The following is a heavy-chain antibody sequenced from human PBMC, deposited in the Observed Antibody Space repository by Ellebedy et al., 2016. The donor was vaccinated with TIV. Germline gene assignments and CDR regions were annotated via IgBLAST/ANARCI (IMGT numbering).Heavy chain of an antibody. V-gene: IGHV3-23*01. CDR1: GFTFSSYA. CDR2: ISGSGGRT. J-gene: IGHJ4*02. D-gene: IGHD3-22*01. Sequence: GGSLRLXXQASGFTFSSYAMSWVRQAPGKGLEWVSAISGSGGRTYYADSVKGQFTISRDNSKNTMNLQLNSLRAEATAVYYCAKIPPPNYDSSGYYFDYWGQGTLVTVAS. CDR3: AKIPPPNYDSSGYYFDY.